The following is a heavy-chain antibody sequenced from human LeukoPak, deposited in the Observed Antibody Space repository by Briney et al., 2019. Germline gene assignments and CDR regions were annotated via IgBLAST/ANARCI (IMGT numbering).Heavy chain of an antibody. J-gene: IGHJ5*02. V-gene: IGHV1-18*01. Sequence: ASVKVSCKASGYSFTGYGISWVRQAPGQGLEWMGWISAYNGDTKYAQQFQGRISMTTDTSSTTAYMDLRSLTSDDTAVYYCAREDRQGNWFDPWGQGTLVTVSS. D-gene: IGHD2-15*01. CDR3: AREDRQGNWFDP. CDR1: GYSFTGYG. CDR2: ISAYNGDT.